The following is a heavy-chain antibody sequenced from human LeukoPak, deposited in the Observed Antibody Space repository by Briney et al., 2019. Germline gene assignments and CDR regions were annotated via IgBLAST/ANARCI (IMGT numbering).Heavy chain of an antibody. J-gene: IGHJ3*02. D-gene: IGHD5-18*01. CDR2: ICYSGSA. CDR3: ARLSGIQLWANAFDI. V-gene: IGHV4-39*01. Sequence: SETLSLTCAVSGGSISSSNWWSWVRQPPGKGLEWIGSICYSGSAYYNPSLKSRVTISVDTSKNQFSLKLTSVTAADTSVYYCARLSGIQLWANAFDIWGQGTMVTVSS. CDR1: GGSISSSNW.